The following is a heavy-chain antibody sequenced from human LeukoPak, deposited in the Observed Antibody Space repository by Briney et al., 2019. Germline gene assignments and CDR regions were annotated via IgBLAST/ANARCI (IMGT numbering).Heavy chain of an antibody. J-gene: IGHJ4*02. CDR2: INPNSGGT. D-gene: IGHD2-2*01. V-gene: IGHV1-2*06. CDR3: ARDLGSTRGY. CDR1: GYTFTGYY. Sequence: ASVKVSCTAFGYTFTGYYIHWVRQAPGQGLEWMGRINPNSGGTNYAQKFQGRVTMTRDTSISTAYMELSRLRSDDTAVYFCARDLGSTRGYWGQGTLVTVSS.